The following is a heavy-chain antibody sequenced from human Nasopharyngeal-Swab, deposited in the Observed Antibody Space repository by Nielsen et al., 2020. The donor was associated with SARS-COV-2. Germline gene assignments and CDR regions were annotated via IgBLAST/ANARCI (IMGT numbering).Heavy chain of an antibody. CDR3: AKSVGGIQLWSHLDY. CDR2: ISGSGDRT. CDR1: GFTFSSYA. Sequence: GESLKISCAASGFTFSSYAMSWVRKAPGKGLEWVSGISGSGDRTYYTDSVKGRFTISRDKSKNTLYLQMNSLRAEDTAVYYCAKSVGGIQLWSHLDYWGQGTLVTVSS. D-gene: IGHD5-18*01. J-gene: IGHJ4*02. V-gene: IGHV3-23*01.